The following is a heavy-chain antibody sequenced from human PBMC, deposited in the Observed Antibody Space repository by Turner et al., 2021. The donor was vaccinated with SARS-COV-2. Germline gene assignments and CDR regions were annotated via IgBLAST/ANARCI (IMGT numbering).Heavy chain of an antibody. J-gene: IGHJ4*02. V-gene: IGHV3-30-3*01. D-gene: IGHD2-15*01. CDR2: ISYDGSNK. CDR3: ARDLGGYLDY. Sequence: QVQLVESGGCLVQPGRSLILPCSASGFTFSSYARHWVRQAPGKGREWVESISYDGSNKYYADSVKGRFTISRDNSKNTLYLQMNSLRAEDTAVYYCARDLGGYLDYWGQGTLVTVSS. CDR1: GFTFSSYA.